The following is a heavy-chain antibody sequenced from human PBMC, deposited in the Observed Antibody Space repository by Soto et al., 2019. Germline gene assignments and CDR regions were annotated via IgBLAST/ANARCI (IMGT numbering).Heavy chain of an antibody. J-gene: IGHJ5*02. V-gene: IGHV4-4*07. CDR2: IYTSGST. D-gene: IGHD6-19*01. Sequence: SETLSLTCTVSGGSISSYYWSWIRQPAGKGLEWIGRIYTSGSTNYNPSLKSRVTMSVDTSKNQFSLKLSSVTAADTAVYYCARDELLGSGWDTGRRLNWFDPWGQGTLVTVSS. CDR3: ARDELLGSGWDTGRRLNWFDP. CDR1: GGSISSYY.